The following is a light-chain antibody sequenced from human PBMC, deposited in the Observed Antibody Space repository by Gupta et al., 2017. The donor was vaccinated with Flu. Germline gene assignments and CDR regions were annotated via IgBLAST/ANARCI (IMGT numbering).Light chain of an antibody. J-gene: IGLJ3*02. CDR2: EVS. CDR1: SSDVGGDNL. V-gene: IGLV2-23*02. Sequence: TSSDVGGDNLVSWYQQEQGKPPQLMIYEVSKPPSGASNRFSCSKSGNAASLTISGLQAEDEANYYCCSYAGRNTWVFGGGTKLTVL. CDR3: CSYAGRNTWV.